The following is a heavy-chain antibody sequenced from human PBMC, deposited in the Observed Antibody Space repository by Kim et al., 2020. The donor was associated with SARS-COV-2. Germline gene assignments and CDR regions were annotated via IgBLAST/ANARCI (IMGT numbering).Heavy chain of an antibody. CDR2: IKQDGSEK. J-gene: IGHJ4*02. D-gene: IGHD5-12*01. CDR3: ARAEYSGYDYQIDY. Sequence: GGSLRLSCVASGFTFSSYWMSWVRQAPGKGLEWVANIKQDGSEKYYVDSVKGRFTISRDNAKNSLYLQMNSLRAEDTAVYYCARAEYSGYDYQIDYWGQGTLVTVSS. V-gene: IGHV3-7*01. CDR1: GFTFSSYW.